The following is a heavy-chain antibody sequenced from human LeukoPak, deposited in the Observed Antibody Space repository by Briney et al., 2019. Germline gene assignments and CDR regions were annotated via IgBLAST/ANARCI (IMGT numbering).Heavy chain of an antibody. Sequence: PGGSLRLSCAASGFTFSSYWMHWVRQAPGKGLVWVSHINSGGSSTSYADAVKGRFTISRDNAKNTLYLQMNSLRAEDTAVYYCARDKVSNYVFDYWSQGTLVTVSS. CDR3: ARDKVSNYVFDY. D-gene: IGHD4-11*01. CDR2: INSGGSST. V-gene: IGHV3-74*01. CDR1: GFTFSSYW. J-gene: IGHJ4*02.